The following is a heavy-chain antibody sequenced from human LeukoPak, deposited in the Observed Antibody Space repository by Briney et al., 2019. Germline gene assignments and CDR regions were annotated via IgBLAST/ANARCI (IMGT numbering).Heavy chain of an antibody. V-gene: IGHV3-30*03. Sequence: GGSLRLSCAASGFTFSSYGMHWVRQAPGKGLEWVAVISYDGSNKYYADSVKGRFTISRDNSKNTLYLQMNSLRAEDTAVYYCARVLDIVVVPAAIDYGMDVWGQGTTVTVSS. D-gene: IGHD2-2*02. CDR2: ISYDGSNK. CDR3: ARVLDIVVVPAAIDYGMDV. J-gene: IGHJ6*02. CDR1: GFTFSSYG.